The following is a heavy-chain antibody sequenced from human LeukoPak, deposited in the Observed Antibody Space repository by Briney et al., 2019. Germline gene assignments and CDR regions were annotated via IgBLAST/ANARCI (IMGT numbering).Heavy chain of an antibody. V-gene: IGHV1-18*01. J-gene: IGHJ4*02. CDR1: GYTFASYA. CDR2: ITTHNGDT. CDR3: ARVAYVGNYFDY. D-gene: IGHD4-23*01. Sequence: ASVKVSCKASGYTFASYAITWVRQAPGQGLKWMGWITTHNGDTNYAPNLQGRVTMTTDTSTSTAYMELRSLRSDDTAVYYCARVAYVGNYFDYWGQGTLVTVSS.